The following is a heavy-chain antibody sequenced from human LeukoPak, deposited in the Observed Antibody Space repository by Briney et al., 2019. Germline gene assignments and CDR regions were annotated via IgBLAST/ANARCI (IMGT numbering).Heavy chain of an antibody. Sequence: GGSLRLSCAASGFTFSSYAMHWVRQAPGKGLEWVAVISYEGSNKYYADSVKGRFTISRDNSKNTLYLQMNSLRAEDTAVYYCARDRVHSYIAAAGTSLRGGFDPWGQGTLVTVSS. V-gene: IGHV3-30*04. CDR3: ARDRVHSYIAAAGTSLRGGFDP. CDR2: ISYEGSNK. CDR1: GFTFSSYA. D-gene: IGHD6-13*01. J-gene: IGHJ5*02.